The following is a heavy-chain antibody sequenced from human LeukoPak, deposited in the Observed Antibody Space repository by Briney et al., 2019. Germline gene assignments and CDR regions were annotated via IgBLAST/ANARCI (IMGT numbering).Heavy chain of an antibody. Sequence: PGGSLRLSCTGSGFTFSNYALSWVRQAPGKGLEWVSAISSSSCSTSYADSVKGRFTISRDNAKNSLFLQINSLRAEDTAVYYCAPSCGSDCPGAYWGQGTLVTVSS. V-gene: IGHV3-21*04. CDR2: ISSSSCST. J-gene: IGHJ4*02. D-gene: IGHD2-21*02. CDR3: APSCGSDCPGAY. CDR1: GFTFSNYA.